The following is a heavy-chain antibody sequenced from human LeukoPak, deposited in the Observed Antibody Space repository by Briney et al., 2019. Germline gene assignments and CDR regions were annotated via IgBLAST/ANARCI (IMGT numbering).Heavy chain of an antibody. J-gene: IGHJ4*02. Sequence: SETLSLTCTVSGGSISSGSYYWSWIRQPAGKGLEWIGRIYTSGSTNYNPSLKSRVTISVDTSRNQFSLKLSSVTDADTAVYYCARSLDTFDDYWGQGTLVTVSS. D-gene: IGHD3-16*01. CDR2: IYTSGST. V-gene: IGHV4-61*02. CDR3: ARSLDTFDDY. CDR1: GGSISSGSYY.